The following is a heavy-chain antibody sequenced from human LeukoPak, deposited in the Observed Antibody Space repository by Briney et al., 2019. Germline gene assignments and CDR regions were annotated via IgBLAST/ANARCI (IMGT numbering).Heavy chain of an antibody. D-gene: IGHD7-27*01. CDR3: ARDGTGDRGLIDY. CDR2: INPNSGGT. CDR1: GYTFTGYY. J-gene: IGHJ4*02. V-gene: IGHV1-2*02. Sequence: ASVKVSCKASGYTFTGYYMHWWRQAPGQGLEWMGWINPNSGGTNYAQKFQGRVTMTRYTSISTAYMELSRLRSDDTAVYYCARDGTGDRGLIDYWGQGTLVTVSS.